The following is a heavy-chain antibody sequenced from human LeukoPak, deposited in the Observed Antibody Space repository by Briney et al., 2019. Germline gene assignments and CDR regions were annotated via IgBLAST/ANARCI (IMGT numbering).Heavy chain of an antibody. J-gene: IGHJ2*01. D-gene: IGHD6-13*01. CDR3: ARVSSSWYQDWYFDL. Sequence: SETLSLTCTVSGGSISSYDWSWIRQPAGKGLEWIGCTYTSGSTNYNPSLKSRVTMSVDMSKNQFSLKLSSMIAADTAVYYCARVSSSWYQDWYFDLWGRGTLVTVPS. V-gene: IGHV4-4*07. CDR1: GGSISSYD. CDR2: TYTSGST.